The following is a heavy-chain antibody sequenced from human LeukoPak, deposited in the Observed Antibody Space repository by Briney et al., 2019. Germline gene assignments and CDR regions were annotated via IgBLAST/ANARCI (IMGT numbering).Heavy chain of an antibody. CDR3: AKDKVAEYYFDY. CDR1: GFTFSSYA. Sequence: GGSLRPSYAASGFTFSSYAMSWVRQAPGKGLEWVSAISGSGGSTYYADSVKGRFTISRDNSKNTLYLQMNSLRAEDTAVYYCAKDKVAEYYFDYWGQGTLVTVSS. D-gene: IGHD2-15*01. J-gene: IGHJ4*02. CDR2: ISGSGGST. V-gene: IGHV3-23*01.